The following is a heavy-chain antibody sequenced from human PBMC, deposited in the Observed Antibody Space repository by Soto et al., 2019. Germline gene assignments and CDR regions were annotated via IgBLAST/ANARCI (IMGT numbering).Heavy chain of an antibody. J-gene: IGHJ4*02. Sequence: SETLSLTCAVSGGSISSRKWWSWVRQPPGKGLEWIGEIYHSGSANYNPSLKSRVTISVDKSKSQFSLKMNSVTAADTAVYYCARVKRTSCHFDYWGQGTLVTVS. D-gene: IGHD2-2*01. CDR2: IYHSGSA. CDR1: GGSISSRKW. V-gene: IGHV4-4*02. CDR3: ARVKRTSCHFDY.